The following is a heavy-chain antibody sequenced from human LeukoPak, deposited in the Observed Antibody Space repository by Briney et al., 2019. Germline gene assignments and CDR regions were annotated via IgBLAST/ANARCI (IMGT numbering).Heavy chain of an antibody. J-gene: IGHJ4*02. CDR1: GYTFTRYG. D-gene: IGHD5-24*01. Sequence: ASVKVSCKTSGYTFTRYGITWVRQAPGQGLEWMGWISTYNGNTNYAQKRQGRVTMTTDTSTSTAYMELRSLRYDDTAVYYCARSLDASWLQCPEFWGQGTLVTVSP. CDR3: ARSLDASWLQCPEF. V-gene: IGHV1-18*01. CDR2: ISTYNGNT.